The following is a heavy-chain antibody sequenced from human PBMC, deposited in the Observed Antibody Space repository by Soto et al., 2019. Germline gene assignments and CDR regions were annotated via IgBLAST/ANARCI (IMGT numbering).Heavy chain of an antibody. J-gene: IGHJ6*02. CDR3: ARDRWEAAVATYAYYYYGMDV. CDR2: IKQDGSEK. Sequence: QLGGSLRLSCAASGFTFSSYWMSWVRQAPGKGLEWVANIKQDGSEKYYVDSVKGRFTISRDNAKNSLYLQMNSLRAEDTAVYYCARDRWEAAVATYAYYYYGMDVWGQGTTVTVSS. D-gene: IGHD6-13*01. V-gene: IGHV3-7*01. CDR1: GFTFSSYW.